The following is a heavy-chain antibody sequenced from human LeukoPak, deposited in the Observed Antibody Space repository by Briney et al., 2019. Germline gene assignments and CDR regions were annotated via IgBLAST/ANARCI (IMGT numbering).Heavy chain of an antibody. V-gene: IGHV3-23*01. D-gene: IGHD2-8*01. CDR2: TTGSGGST. J-gene: IGHJ5*02. CDR1: GFSFRTYG. Sequence: PGGSLRLSCAASGFSFRTYGMHWVRQAPGKGLEWVAGTTGSGGSTYYADFVKGRFTASRGNSKNTLYLQMNSLRAEDTAVYYCASRMVANNWFDPWGQGTLVTVSS. CDR3: ASRMVANNWFDP.